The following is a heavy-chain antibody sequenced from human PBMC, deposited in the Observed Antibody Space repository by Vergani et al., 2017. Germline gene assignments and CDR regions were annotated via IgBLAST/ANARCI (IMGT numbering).Heavy chain of an antibody. D-gene: IGHD6-13*01. CDR2: ISSSSSYT. CDR1: GFTFSDYY. CDR3: AREERNSSSWYGAFDI. V-gene: IGHV3-11*06. Sequence: QVQLVESGGGLVKPGGSLRLSSAASGFTFSDYYMSWIRQAPGKGLEWVSYISSSSSYTNYADSVKGRFTISRDNAKNSLYLQMNSLRAEDTAVYYCAREERNSSSWYGAFDIWGQGTMVTVSS. J-gene: IGHJ3*02.